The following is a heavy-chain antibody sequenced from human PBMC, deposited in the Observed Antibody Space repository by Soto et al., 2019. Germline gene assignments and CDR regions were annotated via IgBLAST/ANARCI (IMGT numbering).Heavy chain of an antibody. Sequence: EVQLLESGGGLVQPGGSLRLSCAASGFTFSSYAMTWLRQAPGKGLEWVSALSGNSRNIFLADSVKGRFTISRDNSKNTLYLQMNSLRAEDTAMYYWAKASTVSWGVFDYWGQGALITVSS. J-gene: IGHJ4*02. V-gene: IGHV3-23*01. CDR1: GFTFSSYA. CDR3: AKASTVSWGVFDY. D-gene: IGHD6-13*01. CDR2: LSGNSRNI.